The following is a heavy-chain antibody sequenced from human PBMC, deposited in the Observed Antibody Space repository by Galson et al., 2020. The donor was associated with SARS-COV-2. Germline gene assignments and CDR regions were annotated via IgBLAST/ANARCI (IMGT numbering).Heavy chain of an antibody. CDR1: GFTFSSYG. CDR2: IWYDGSNK. J-gene: IGHJ6*02. V-gene: IGHV3-33*01. D-gene: IGHD5-18*01. Sequence: GESLKISCAASGFTFSSYGMHWVRQAPGKGLEWVAVIWYDGSNKYYADSVKGQFTISRDNSKNTLYLQMNSLRAEDTAVYYCARDGAVGYTTGMDVWGQGTTVTVSS. CDR3: ARDGAVGYTTGMDV.